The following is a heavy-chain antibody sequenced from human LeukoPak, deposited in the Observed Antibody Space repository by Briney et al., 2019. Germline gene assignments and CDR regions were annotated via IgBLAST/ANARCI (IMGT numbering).Heavy chain of an antibody. J-gene: IGHJ4*02. V-gene: IGHV3-23*01. D-gene: IGHD3-22*01. Sequence: PGGSLRLSCAASGFTFSTYVMSWVRQAPGKGLEWVSAISGSGGSTYYADSVKGRFTISRDNSKNTLYLQMNSLRAEDTAVYYCARDYSSVYYYPDYWGQGTLLTVSS. CDR3: ARDYSSVYYYPDY. CDR2: ISGSGGST. CDR1: GFTFSTYV.